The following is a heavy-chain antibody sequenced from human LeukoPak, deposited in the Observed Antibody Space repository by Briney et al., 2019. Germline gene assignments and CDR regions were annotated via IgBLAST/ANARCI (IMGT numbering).Heavy chain of an antibody. V-gene: IGHV3-7*01. J-gene: IGHJ4*02. CDR2: IKQDGSEK. CDR3: ASFRIALLPDYFGY. Sequence: GGSLRLSCAASGFTFSSYWMSWVRQTPGKGLEWVANIKQDGSEKYYVDSVKGRFTISRDNAKNSLYLQMNSLRAEDTAAYYCASFRIALLPDYFGYWGQGTLVTISS. D-gene: IGHD6-13*01. CDR1: GFTFSSYW.